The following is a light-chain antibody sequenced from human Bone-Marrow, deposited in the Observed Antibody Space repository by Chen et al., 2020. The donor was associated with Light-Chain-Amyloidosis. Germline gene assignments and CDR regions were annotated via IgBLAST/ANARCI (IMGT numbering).Light chain of an antibody. CDR3: QQHDNLPFT. CDR2: AAS. J-gene: IGKJ4*01. CDR1: QAISNY. V-gene: IGKV1-33*01. Sequence: DIQMTQSPSSLSGSIGDRVTISCRASQAISNYLDWFQQKPGKPPRLLISAASNLERGVPSRFSGGGSGTDFTFTISGLQPEDVATYYYQQHDNLPFTFGGGTRVDIK.